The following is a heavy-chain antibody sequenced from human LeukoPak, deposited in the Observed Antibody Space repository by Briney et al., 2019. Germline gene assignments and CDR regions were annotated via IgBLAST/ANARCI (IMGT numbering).Heavy chain of an antibody. CDR3: ARDFAGDRRHWYFDL. CDR1: GGSITSNSYY. Sequence: SETLSLTCTVSGGSITSNSYYWGWIRQPPGKGLEWIGSIYYSGSTYYNPSLKSRVTISVDTSKNQFSLKLSSVTAADTAVYYCARDFAGDRRHWYFDLWGRGTLVTVSS. V-gene: IGHV4-39*07. J-gene: IGHJ2*01. CDR2: IYYSGST. D-gene: IGHD7-27*01.